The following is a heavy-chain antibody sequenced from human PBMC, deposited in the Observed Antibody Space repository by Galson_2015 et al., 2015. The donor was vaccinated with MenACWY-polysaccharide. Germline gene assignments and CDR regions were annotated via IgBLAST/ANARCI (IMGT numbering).Heavy chain of an antibody. Sequence: SLRLSCATSGFTFSNAWMSWVRQAPGKGLEWVGCIKSKYNGGTTDYAAPVKGRFSFSRDDSQSTAYLQMITLRTDDTGINYCTTWGRDVYWGQGTVVTVSP. D-gene: IGHD3-10*01. CDR3: TTWGRDVY. CDR2: IKSKYNGGTT. J-gene: IGHJ4*02. CDR1: GFTFSNAW. V-gene: IGHV3-15*01.